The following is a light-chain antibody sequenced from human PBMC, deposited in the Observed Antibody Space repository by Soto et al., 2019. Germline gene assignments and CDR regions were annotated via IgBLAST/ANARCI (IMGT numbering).Light chain of an antibody. Sequence: QSVLTQPPSASGSPGQSVTISCTGTSSDVGAYNFVSWYQQHPGKAPKLMIYAVTERPSGVPDRFSGSKSGNTASLTVSGLQVDDEADYYCSSYAGSNNFVFGSGTKLTVL. CDR3: SSYAGSNNFV. J-gene: IGLJ1*01. CDR2: AVT. V-gene: IGLV2-8*01. CDR1: SSDVGAYNF.